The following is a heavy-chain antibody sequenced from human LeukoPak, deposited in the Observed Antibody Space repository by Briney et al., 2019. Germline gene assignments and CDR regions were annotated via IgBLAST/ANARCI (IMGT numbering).Heavy chain of an antibody. CDR1: GFTFSSYW. Sequence: GGSLRLSCAASGFTFSSYWMYWVRQAPGKGLVWVSRISSDGSGTTYVDSVKGRFTISRDKAQNTLYLQMNSLRAEDTAVYYCIRGGSGWYYWGQGTLVTVSS. V-gene: IGHV3-74*01. J-gene: IGHJ4*02. CDR3: IRGGSGWYY. D-gene: IGHD6-19*01. CDR2: ISSDGSGT.